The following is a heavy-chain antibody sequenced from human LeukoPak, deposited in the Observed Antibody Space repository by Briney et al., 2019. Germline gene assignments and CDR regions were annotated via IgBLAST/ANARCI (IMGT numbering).Heavy chain of an antibody. D-gene: IGHD5-18*01. CDR1: GGSFSGYY. Sequence: SETLSLTCAVYGGSFSGYYWSWIRQPPGKGLEWIGEINHSASTNYTPSLKSRVTITVDTSKHQFSLKLSSVTAADTAVYYCARGGYSYGYGGKGEAFYIWGQGTMVTVSS. J-gene: IGHJ3*02. CDR2: INHSAST. V-gene: IGHV4-34*01. CDR3: ARGGYSYGYGGKGEAFYI.